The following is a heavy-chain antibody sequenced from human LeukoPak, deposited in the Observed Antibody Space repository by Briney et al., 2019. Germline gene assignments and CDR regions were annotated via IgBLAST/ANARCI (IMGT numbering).Heavy chain of an antibody. CDR2: SRPYNGNT. D-gene: IGHD2-8*01. CDR1: RYTFTNYV. CDR3: TRTVLDCKNGVCYDY. Sequence: GASLKVSSKTSRYTFTNYVISCVGHAPRQPLEWMGWSRPYNGNTIYAQKLEGRDTVTTDTATSTAYMELRSLRSDDTAVYYCTRTVLDCKNGVCYDYWGKGTLVTVSS. V-gene: IGHV1-18*01. J-gene: IGHJ4*02.